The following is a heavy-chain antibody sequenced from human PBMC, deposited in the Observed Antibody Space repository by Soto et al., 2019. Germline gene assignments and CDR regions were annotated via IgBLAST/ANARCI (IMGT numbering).Heavy chain of an antibody. CDR1: GFTFSNCN. CDR3: ARDYYDSSGYYPYYFDY. J-gene: IGHJ4*02. D-gene: IGHD3-22*01. Sequence: EVQLVESGGGLVQPGGSLRLSCAASGFTFSNCNMNWVRQAPGKGLEWVSYISSSSSTIYYADSVKGRFTISRDNAKNALYLQMNSLRAEDTAVYYCARDYYDSSGYYPYYFDYWGQGTLVTVSS. V-gene: IGHV3-48*01. CDR2: ISSSSSTI.